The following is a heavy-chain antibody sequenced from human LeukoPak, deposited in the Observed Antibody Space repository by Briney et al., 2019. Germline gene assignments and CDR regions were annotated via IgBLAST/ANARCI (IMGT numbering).Heavy chain of an antibody. CDR1: GGSFSGYY. J-gene: IGHJ3*02. V-gene: IGHV4-34*01. D-gene: IGHD2-2*01. CDR2: INHSGST. Sequence: PSETLSLTCAVYGGSFSGYYWSWIRQPPGKGLEWIGEINHSGSTNYNPSLKSRVTISVDTSKNQFSLKLSSVTAADTAVYYCARRGGIVVVPAAIPNRRAFDIWGQGTMVTVSS. CDR3: ARRGGIVVVPAAIPNRRAFDI.